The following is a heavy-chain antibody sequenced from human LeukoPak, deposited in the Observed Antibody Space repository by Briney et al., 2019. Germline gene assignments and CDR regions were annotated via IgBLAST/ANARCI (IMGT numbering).Heavy chain of an antibody. V-gene: IGHV3-11*04. CDR2: ISSSGSI. CDR1: GFTFSDNY. CDR3: ARDPYSGTYGDTYYYYMDV. D-gene: IGHD1-26*01. J-gene: IGHJ6*03. Sequence: GGSLRLSCAASGFTFSDNYMSWIRQAPGKGLEWVSYISSSGSIYYADSVKGRFTISRDNAKNSLYLQMNSLRAEDTAVYYCARDPYSGTYGDTYYYYMDVWGKGTTVTISS.